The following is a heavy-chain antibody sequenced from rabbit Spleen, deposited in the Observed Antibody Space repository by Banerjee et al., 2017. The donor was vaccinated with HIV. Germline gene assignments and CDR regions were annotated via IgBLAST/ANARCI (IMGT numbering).Heavy chain of an antibody. J-gene: IGHJ3*01. CDR1: GFSFSSGYY. Sequence: QQLVESGGGLVKPGASLTLTCKASGFSFSSGYYVAWVRQAPGKGLEWIGCIGTGSGTTYYANWAKGRFTISKTSSTTVTLQMTSLTAADTATYFCARDLDGVIGWNFGWWGQGTLVTVS. CDR3: ARDLDGVIGWNFGW. D-gene: IGHD4-1*01. V-gene: IGHV1S40*01. CDR2: IGTGSGTT.